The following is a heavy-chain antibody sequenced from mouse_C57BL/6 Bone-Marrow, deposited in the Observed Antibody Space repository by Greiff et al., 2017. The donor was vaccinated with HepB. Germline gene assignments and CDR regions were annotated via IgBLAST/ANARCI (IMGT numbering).Heavy chain of an antibody. CDR1: GYTFTDYE. CDR2: IDPETGGT. J-gene: IGHJ4*01. V-gene: IGHV1-15*01. D-gene: IGHD1-1*01. Sequence: QVQLKQSGAELVRPGASVTLSCKASGYTFTDYEMHWVKQTPVHGLEWIGAIDPETGGTAYNQKFKGKAILTADKSSSTAYMELRSLTSEDSAVYYCTVVATFDYAMDYWGQGTSVTVSS. CDR3: TVVATFDYAMDY.